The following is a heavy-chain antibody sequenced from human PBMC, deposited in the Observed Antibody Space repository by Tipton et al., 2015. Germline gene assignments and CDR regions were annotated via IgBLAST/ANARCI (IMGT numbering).Heavy chain of an antibody. Sequence: TLSLTCDVFGGSISSRNWWSWVRQPPGKGLEWIGEIYHSGSTNYSPSLKSRVIVSVDKSNNRFSLRLTSLTAADTAVYFCACQDYDSLTRDYQTVDYWGQGTLVTVSS. V-gene: IGHV4-4*01. D-gene: IGHD3-9*01. J-gene: IGHJ4*02. CDR2: IYHSGST. CDR1: GGSISSRNW. CDR3: ACQDYDSLTRDYQTVDY.